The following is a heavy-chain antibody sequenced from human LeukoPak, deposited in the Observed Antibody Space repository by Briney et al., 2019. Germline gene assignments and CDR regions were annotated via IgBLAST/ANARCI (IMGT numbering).Heavy chain of an antibody. CDR3: AREDSRHYYDSSAKNYYYSHLDV. CDR2: INTNTGNP. D-gene: IGHD3-22*01. Sequence: ASVNVSCKPSGCTFTSYPLNSVREAPGQGLEWMGWINTNTGNPTYAQSVTGRFVFSLDTSVSTAYLQISRLKAEHTAVYYCAREDSRHYYDSSAKNYYYSHLDVWGKGPTVPVSS. V-gene: IGHV7-4-1*02. CDR1: GCTFTSYP. J-gene: IGHJ6*03.